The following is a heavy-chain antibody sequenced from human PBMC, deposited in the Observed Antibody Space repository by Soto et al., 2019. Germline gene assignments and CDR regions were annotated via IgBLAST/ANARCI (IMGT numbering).Heavy chain of an antibody. CDR2: INPNGRST. Sequence: ASLKAPCKAPADTFTSYYIHWVRQAPGHGLEWMGIINPNGRSTRFAQTFQGRITMTRDTSTSTVYMELRSLRSEDTAIYYCARSPAGVFGIIIEASNSLAPWGQGSLVTVSS. J-gene: IGHJ5*02. D-gene: IGHD3-16*02. V-gene: IGHV1-46*01. CDR1: ADTFTSYY. CDR3: ARSPAGVFGIIIEASNSLAP.